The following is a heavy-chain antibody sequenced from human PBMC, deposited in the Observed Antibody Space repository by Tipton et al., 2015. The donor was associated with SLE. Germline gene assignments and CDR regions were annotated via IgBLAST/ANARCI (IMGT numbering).Heavy chain of an antibody. CDR1: GGSISSHY. J-gene: IGHJ4*02. Sequence: TLSLTCTVSGGSISSHYWSWIRQPPGKGLEWIGEINHSGSTNYNPSLQSRVTISVDTSKNQFSLKLSSVTAADTAVYYCASWGYGSGSYYTDYWGQGTLVTVSS. CDR2: INHSGST. V-gene: IGHV4-34*01. CDR3: ASWGYGSGSYYTDY. D-gene: IGHD3-10*01.